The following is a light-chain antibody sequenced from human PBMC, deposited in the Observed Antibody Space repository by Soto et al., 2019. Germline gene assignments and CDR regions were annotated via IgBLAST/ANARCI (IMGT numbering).Light chain of an antibody. Sequence: QSLLTQPPSASGTPVQRVTISCSGSSSNIGSNTVNWYQQLPVTAPKLLIYSDNQRPSGVTDRFSGSKSGTSASLAISGLQSEDEADYYCAAGDDSLNXLYVVGTGTKVXV. CDR3: AAGDDSLNXLYV. V-gene: IGLV1-44*01. J-gene: IGLJ1*01. CDR1: SSNIGSNT. CDR2: SDN.